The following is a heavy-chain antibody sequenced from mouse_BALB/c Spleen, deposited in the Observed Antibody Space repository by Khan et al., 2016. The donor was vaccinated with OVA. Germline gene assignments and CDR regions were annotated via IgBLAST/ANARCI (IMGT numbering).Heavy chain of an antibody. CDR3: ARNYDYDEVLAY. CDR1: GFSLTNYG. V-gene: IGHV2-2*02. CDR2: IWSGGST. Sequence: VQLQESGPGLVQPSQSLSITCTVSGFSLTNYGVHWVRQSPGKGLEWLGLIWSGGSTDYNAAFISRLSISKDNSKSQVFFKMNSLQANDTAIYYCARNYDYDEVLAYWGQGTLVTVSA. J-gene: IGHJ3*01. D-gene: IGHD2-4*01.